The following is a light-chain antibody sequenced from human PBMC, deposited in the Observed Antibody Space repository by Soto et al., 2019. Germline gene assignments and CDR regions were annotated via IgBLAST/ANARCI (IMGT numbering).Light chain of an antibody. CDR2: AAS. CDR1: QGISTY. CDR3: QQFNSYPRT. V-gene: IGKV1-9*01. Sequence: DIQLTQSPSFLSASVGDRVTITCRASQGISTYLAWHQQKPGKAPKLLIYAASTLQSGVPSRFSGSGSGTEFTLTISSLQPEDFATYYCQQFNSYPRTFGQGTKVEIK. J-gene: IGKJ1*01.